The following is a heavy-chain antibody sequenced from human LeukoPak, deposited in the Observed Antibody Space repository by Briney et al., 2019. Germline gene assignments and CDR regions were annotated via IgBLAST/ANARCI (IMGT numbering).Heavy chain of an antibody. J-gene: IGHJ4*02. CDR2: IYYTGST. V-gene: IGHV4-59*11. D-gene: IGHD3-10*01. CDR3: ARSYNSGSYYPYYFDY. Sequence: PSETLSLTCTVSGGSISSHFWSWARQPPGKGLEWIGSIYYTGSTNYNPSLKSRITMSVDTSKNQFSLKLNSVTAADTAVYYCARSYNSGSYYPYYFDYWGQGTLVTVSS. CDR1: GGSISSHF.